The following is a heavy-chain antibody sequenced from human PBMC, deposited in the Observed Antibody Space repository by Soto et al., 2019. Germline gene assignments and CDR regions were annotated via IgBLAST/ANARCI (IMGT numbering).Heavy chain of an antibody. CDR1: GFIFDDYA. D-gene: IGHD3-22*01. CDR3: AKDKGYYFDSSGQIGS. CDR2: ISWNRGST. Sequence: EVQLVESGGGSVQPGRSLRLSCVASGFIFDDYAMHWVQQTPGKGLEWVSGISWNRGSTAYADSVKGRFTISRDNAKNSLYLQMNSLRAEDTALYFCAKDKGYYFDSSGQIGSWGQGTLVTVSS. V-gene: IGHV3-9*01. J-gene: IGHJ4*02.